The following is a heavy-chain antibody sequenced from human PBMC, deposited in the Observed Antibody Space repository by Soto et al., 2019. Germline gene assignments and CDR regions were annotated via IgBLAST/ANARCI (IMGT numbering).Heavy chain of an antibody. Sequence: GGSLRLSCAACGFTFSSYSMNWVRQAPGKGLEWVSSISSSSSYIYYADSVKGRFTISRDNAKNSLYLQMNSLRAEDTAVYYCARDLIAAAGTWYYYGMDVWGQGTTVTVSS. D-gene: IGHD6-13*01. CDR3: ARDLIAAAGTWYYYGMDV. CDR1: GFTFSSYS. CDR2: ISSSSSYI. V-gene: IGHV3-21*01. J-gene: IGHJ6*02.